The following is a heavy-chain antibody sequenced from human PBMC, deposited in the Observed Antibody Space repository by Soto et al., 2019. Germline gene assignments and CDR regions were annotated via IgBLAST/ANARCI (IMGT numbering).Heavy chain of an antibody. CDR2: INHSGTS. CDR3: VRGQWLPRGEN. D-gene: IGHD6-19*01. J-gene: IGHJ4*02. CDR1: AGSFSCYY. Sequence: WETLSLTCAVSAGSFSCYYWTRMRQPPGKGLEWIGEINHSGTSNYNPSLKGRATISIDMSENQFSLRLTSVTDADTAVYYCVRGQWLPRGENWGQGTLVTVSS. V-gene: IGHV4-34*01.